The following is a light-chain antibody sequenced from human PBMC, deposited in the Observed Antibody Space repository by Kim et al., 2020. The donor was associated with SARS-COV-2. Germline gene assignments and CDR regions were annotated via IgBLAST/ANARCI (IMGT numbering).Light chain of an antibody. Sequence: GQSITISCTGSSSDVGGYDYVSWYQQHPGKAPQLMIYDVRERPSGVSNRFSGSKSGNTASLTISGLLPEDEADYYCFSYTTSGTYVFGSATKVTVL. CDR1: SSDVGGYDY. CDR2: DVR. V-gene: IGLV2-14*03. CDR3: FSYTTSGTYV. J-gene: IGLJ1*01.